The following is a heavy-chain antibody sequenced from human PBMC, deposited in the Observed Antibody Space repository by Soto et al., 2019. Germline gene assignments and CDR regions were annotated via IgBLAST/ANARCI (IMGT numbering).Heavy chain of an antibody. V-gene: IGHV1-8*01. CDR1: GYTFTKFD. J-gene: IGHJ5*02. D-gene: IGHD4-17*01. CDR2: MNPNSGNT. CDR3: VRGDYGDYSHWFDP. Sequence: QVQLVQSGAEVKKPGASVRVSCNASGYTFTKFDINWVRQATGQGLEWMGWMNPNSGNTGYAQKFQGRVTMTRNTSRTTAYMELSTLRSENTAVYYCVRGDYGDYSHWFDPWGQGTLVTVPS.